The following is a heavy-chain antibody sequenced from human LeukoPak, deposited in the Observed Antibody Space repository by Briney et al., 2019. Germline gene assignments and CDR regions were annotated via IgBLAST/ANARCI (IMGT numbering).Heavy chain of an antibody. CDR2: ISGSGGST. CDR3: AIDQGSGSYYFNYYYGMDV. J-gene: IGHJ6*02. Sequence: PGGSLRLSCAASGFTFSSYAMSWVRQAPGKGLEWVSAISGSGGSTYYADSVKGRFTISRDNSKNTLYLQMNSLRAEDTAVYYCAIDQGSGSYYFNYYYGMDVRGQGTTVTVSS. CDR1: GFTFSSYA. D-gene: IGHD1-26*01. V-gene: IGHV3-23*01.